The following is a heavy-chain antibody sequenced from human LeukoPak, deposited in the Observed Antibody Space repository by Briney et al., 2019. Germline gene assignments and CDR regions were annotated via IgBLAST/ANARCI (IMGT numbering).Heavy chain of an antibody. CDR3: ARGLVTAPLDY. J-gene: IGHJ4*02. Sequence: SETLSLTWTVSGGSICSYYWSWIRQPPGKGLEWIGYIYYSGSTNYNPSLKSRVTISVDTSKNQFSLKLSSVTAADTAVYYCARGLVTAPLDYWGQGTLVTVSS. CDR2: IYYSGST. V-gene: IGHV4-59*01. CDR1: GGSICSYY. D-gene: IGHD2-21*02.